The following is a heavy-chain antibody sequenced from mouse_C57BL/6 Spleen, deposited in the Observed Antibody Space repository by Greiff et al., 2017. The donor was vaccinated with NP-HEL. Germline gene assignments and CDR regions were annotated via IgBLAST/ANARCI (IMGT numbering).Heavy chain of an antibody. CDR3: ARGEYSNHVGVFAY. D-gene: IGHD2-5*01. CDR2: INPNYGTT. Sequence: VQLQQSGPELVKPGASVKISCKASGYSFTDYNMNWVKQSNGKSLEWIGVINPNYGTTSYNQKFKGKATLTVDQSSSTAYMQLNSLTSEESAVDYGARGEYSNHVGVFAYWGQGTLVTVSA. V-gene: IGHV1-39*01. CDR1: GYSFTDYN. J-gene: IGHJ3*01.